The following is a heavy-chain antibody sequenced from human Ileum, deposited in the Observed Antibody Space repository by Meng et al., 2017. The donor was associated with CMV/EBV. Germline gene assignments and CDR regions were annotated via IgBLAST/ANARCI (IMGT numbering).Heavy chain of an antibody. CDR3: ARESVNLVTDS. V-gene: IGHV3-74*01. CDR2: INDDGGST. J-gene: IGHJ4*02. CDR1: GLTFSSSW. D-gene: IGHD5-18*01. Sequence: GESLKISCAASGLTFSSSWMHLVRQGPGKWLMWISRINDDGGSTSYADSVKGRFTISRDNAKNTLYLQMNSLRAEETAVYYCARESVNLVTDSWGQGMLVTVSS.